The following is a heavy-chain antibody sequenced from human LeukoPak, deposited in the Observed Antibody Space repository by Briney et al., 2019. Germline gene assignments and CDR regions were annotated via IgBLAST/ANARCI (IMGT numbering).Heavy chain of an antibody. CDR2: FDPEDGET. Sequence: ASVKVSCKVSGYTLTELSMHWVRQAPGKGLEWMGGFDPEDGETIYVQKFQGRVTMTEDTSTDTAYMELSSLRSEDTAVYYCATNSQTDRQLSHFYDSSGYRFDYWGQGTLVTVSS. CDR3: ATNSQTDRQLSHFYDSSGYRFDY. D-gene: IGHD3-22*01. CDR1: GYTLTELS. V-gene: IGHV1-24*01. J-gene: IGHJ4*02.